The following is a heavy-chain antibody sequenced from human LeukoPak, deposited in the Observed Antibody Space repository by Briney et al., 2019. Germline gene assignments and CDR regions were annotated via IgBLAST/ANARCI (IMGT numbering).Heavy chain of an antibody. D-gene: IGHD3-16*01. CDR1: GGTFSSYA. J-gene: IGHJ4*02. CDR3: ARYSSTFYFDS. V-gene: IGHV1-46*01. Sequence: ASVKVSCKASGGTFSSYAISWVRQAPGQGLEWMGIINPSGGSTNYAQKFQGRVTMTRDTSTSTVYMDLSSLRSEDTAVYYCARYSSTFYFDSWGQGTLVTVSS. CDR2: INPSGGST.